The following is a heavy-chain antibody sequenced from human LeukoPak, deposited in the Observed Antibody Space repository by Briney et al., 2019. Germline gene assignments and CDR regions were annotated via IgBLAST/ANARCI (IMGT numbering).Heavy chain of an antibody. Sequence: GGSLRLSCAASGFTFSSYWMHWVRQAPGKGLVWVLRINSDGRSTNYADSVKGRFTISRDNAKNTLYLQMNSLRAEDTAVYYCARAQWLDSFDYWGQGTLVTVSS. V-gene: IGHV3-74*01. CDR2: INSDGRST. CDR3: ARAQWLDSFDY. D-gene: IGHD6-19*01. CDR1: GFTFSSYW. J-gene: IGHJ4*02.